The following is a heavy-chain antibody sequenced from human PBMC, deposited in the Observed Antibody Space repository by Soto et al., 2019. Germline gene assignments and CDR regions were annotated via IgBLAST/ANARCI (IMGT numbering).Heavy chain of an antibody. D-gene: IGHD3-22*01. V-gene: IGHV3-74*01. CDR2: IKSDGSWA. Sequence: EVQLVESGGGLVQPGGSLRLSCTASGFTFSSYWMHWVRQAPGKGLEWVSRIKSDGSWALYADSMEGLLTISRDNAKNTMNVQRNSLRDEDKAVYYCVRGDGDYYDGNGYLGRHWGQGTLVTVYS. CDR3: VRGDGDYYDGNGYLGRH. CDR1: GFTFSSYW. J-gene: IGHJ4*02.